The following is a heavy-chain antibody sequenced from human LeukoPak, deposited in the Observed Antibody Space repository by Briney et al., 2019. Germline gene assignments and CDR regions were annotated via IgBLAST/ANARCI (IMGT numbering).Heavy chain of an antibody. J-gene: IGHJ6*03. Sequence: ASVKVSCKASGYTFTGYYMHWVRQAPGQGLEWMGWINPNSGGTNYAQKFQGRVTMTRDTSISTAYMELSRLRSDDTAVYYCARVEATVTTFGYYYMDVWGKGTTVTVSS. CDR2: INPNSGGT. D-gene: IGHD4-17*01. V-gene: IGHV1-2*02. CDR1: GYTFTGYY. CDR3: ARVEATVTTFGYYYMDV.